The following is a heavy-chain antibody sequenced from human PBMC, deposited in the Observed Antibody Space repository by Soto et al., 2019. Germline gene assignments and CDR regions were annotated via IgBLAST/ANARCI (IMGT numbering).Heavy chain of an antibody. CDR1: GFPFSSYA. J-gene: IGHJ6*02. V-gene: IGHV3-23*01. CDR3: AKSGYCISTSCYGQYYYYYGMDV. D-gene: IGHD2-2*01. Sequence: PGGSLRLSCAASGFPFSSYAMSWVRQAPGKGLEWVSAISGSGGSTYYADSVKGRFTISRDNSKNTLYLQMNSLRAEDTAVYYCAKSGYCISTSCYGQYYYYYGMDVWGQGTTVTVSS. CDR2: ISGSGGST.